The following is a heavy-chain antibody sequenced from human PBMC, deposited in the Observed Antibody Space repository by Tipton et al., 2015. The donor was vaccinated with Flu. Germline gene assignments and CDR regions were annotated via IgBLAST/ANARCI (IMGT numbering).Heavy chain of an antibody. CDR3: AGDLNSVRWRGFDY. V-gene: IGHV1-2*06. CDR2: INPNSGGT. J-gene: IGHJ4*02. Sequence: QLVQSGAEVKKPGASVKVSCKASGYTFTGYYMHWVRQAPGQGLEWMGRINPNSGGTNYAQKFQGRFTMTRDTSISTAYMELSRLRSYDTAVYYCAGDLNSVRWRGFDYWGQGTLVPVSS. D-gene: IGHD2-15*01. CDR1: GYTFTGYY.